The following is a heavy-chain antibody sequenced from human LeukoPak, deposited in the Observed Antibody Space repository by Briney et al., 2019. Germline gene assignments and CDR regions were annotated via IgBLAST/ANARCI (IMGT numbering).Heavy chain of an antibody. CDR1: GGSFSGYY. Sequence: SETLSLTCAVYGGSFSGYYWSWIRQPPGKGLEWIGEINHSGSTNYNPSLKSRVTISVDTSKNQFSLKLSSVTAADTAVYYCARVVLGYSSGLYAPFDYWGQGTLVTVSS. CDR2: INHSGST. V-gene: IGHV4-34*01. D-gene: IGHD6-19*01. J-gene: IGHJ4*02. CDR3: ARVVLGYSSGLYAPFDY.